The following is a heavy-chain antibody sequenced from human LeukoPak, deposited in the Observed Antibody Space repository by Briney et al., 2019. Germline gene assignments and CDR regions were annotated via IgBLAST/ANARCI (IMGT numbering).Heavy chain of an antibody. J-gene: IGHJ4*02. CDR1: GFTFSNYW. V-gene: IGHV3-7*01. CDR2: INQTGSEK. D-gene: IGHD6-19*01. Sequence: GGSLRLSCAASGFTFSNYWMSWVRQAPGKGLEWVANINQTGSEKYYVDSVKGRFTISRDNAKNSLFLQMNSPRAEDTAVYYCAGEESSAWSHWGQGTLVTVSS. CDR3: AGEESSAWSH.